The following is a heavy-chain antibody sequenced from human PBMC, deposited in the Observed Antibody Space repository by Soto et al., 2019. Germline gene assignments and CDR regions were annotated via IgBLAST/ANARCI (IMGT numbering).Heavy chain of an antibody. V-gene: IGHV3-48*02. CDR1: GFTFSSYA. J-gene: IGHJ4*02. Sequence: EEQLVDSGGGLVQPGGSLRLTCAATGFTFSSYAMNWVRQAPGRGLDWNADISGDDGTTYYADSVKGRFTISRDNDKNLLYLHMNSLRDEDTAVYYCARDRGSHGNRGYPFFDSWGQGTMVTVSS. CDR2: ISGDDGTT. D-gene: IGHD5-12*01. CDR3: ARDRGSHGNRGYPFFDS.